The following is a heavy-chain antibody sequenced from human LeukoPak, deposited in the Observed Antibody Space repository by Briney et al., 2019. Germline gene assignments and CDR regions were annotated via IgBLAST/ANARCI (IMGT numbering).Heavy chain of an antibody. J-gene: IGHJ4*02. V-gene: IGHV4-59*08. CDR3: ARHVGAGLWYFDY. CDR1: GVSINPYY. D-gene: IGHD1-26*01. CDR2: IFYNGNT. Sequence: SETLSLTCTVSGVSINPYYWGWIRQPPGKGLEWIGYIFYNGNTNYNPSLRSRVTTSVDMSKNQFSLRLNSVTAADTAVYFCARHVGAGLWYFDYWGQGTLVTVSS.